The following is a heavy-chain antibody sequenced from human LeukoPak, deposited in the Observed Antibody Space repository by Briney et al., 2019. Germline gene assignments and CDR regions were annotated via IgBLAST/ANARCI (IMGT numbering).Heavy chain of an antibody. CDR1: GFTFSSYA. CDR3: ARDREWSRVYQYMDV. D-gene: IGHD6-19*01. CDR2: ISYDGSNK. Sequence: GRSLRLSCAASGFTFSSYAMHWVRQAPGKGLEWVAVISYDGSNKYYADSVKGRFTISRDNSKNTLYLQMNSLRAEDTAVYYCARDREWSRVYQYMDVWGKGTTVTVSS. J-gene: IGHJ6*04. V-gene: IGHV3-30*04.